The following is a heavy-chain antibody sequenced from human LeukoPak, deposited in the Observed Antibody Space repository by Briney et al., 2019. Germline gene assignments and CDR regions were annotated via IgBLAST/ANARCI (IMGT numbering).Heavy chain of an antibody. V-gene: IGHV3-30*02. D-gene: IGHD6-6*01. Sequence: GGSLRLSCAASGFTFSSFGMHWVRQAPGKGLEWVTFVLYDGSDKYYADSVKGRFTISRDNSKNTLYLQMNSLRAEDTAMYYCASARDSSSSGIGYWGQGTLVTVSS. J-gene: IGHJ4*02. CDR2: VLYDGSDK. CDR1: GFTFSSFG. CDR3: ASARDSSSSGIGY.